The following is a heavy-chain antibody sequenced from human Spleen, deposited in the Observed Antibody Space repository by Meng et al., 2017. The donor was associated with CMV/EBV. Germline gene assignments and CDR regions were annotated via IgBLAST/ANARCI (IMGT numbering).Heavy chain of an antibody. CDR2: IRSRVYGGTT. CDR3: ARARGTWVPAAIY. J-gene: IGHJ4*02. D-gene: IGHD2-2*01. CDR1: GFTFGDYG. Sequence: GSLRLSCTASGFTFGDYGVSWVRQAPGKGLEWVGFIRSRVYGGTTEYAASVKGRFTISRDDCRGIAYLQMNSLKTEDTAVYYCARARGTWVPAAIYWGQGTLVTVSS. V-gene: IGHV3-49*04.